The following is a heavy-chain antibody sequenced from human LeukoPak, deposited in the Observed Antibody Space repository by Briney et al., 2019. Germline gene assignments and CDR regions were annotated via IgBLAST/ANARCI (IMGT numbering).Heavy chain of an antibody. CDR3: AREGVSDVHFDY. V-gene: IGHV3-74*01. CDR2: INSDGSST. J-gene: IGHJ4*02. CDR1: GFTFSSYW. Sequence: SGGSLRLSCAASGFTFSSYWMHWVRQVPGKGLVWVSRINSDGSSTTYADSVKGRFTISRDSAKNTLYLQMNSLRAEDTAVYYCAREGVSDVHFDYWGQGTLVTVSS. D-gene: IGHD1-26*01.